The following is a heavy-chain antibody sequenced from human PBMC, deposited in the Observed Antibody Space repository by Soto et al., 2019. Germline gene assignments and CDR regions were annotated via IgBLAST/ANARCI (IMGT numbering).Heavy chain of an antibody. J-gene: IGHJ5*02. CDR1: GYTFTTYH. Sequence: ASVKVSCKASGYTFTTYHISWVRQATGQGLEWMGWMNPNGGNTGYEQKFQGRVTMTRDTSTSTAYMELRSLRSDDTAVYYCARGGIAAAATVNWFDPWGQGTLVTVSS. D-gene: IGHD6-13*01. CDR2: MNPNGGNT. CDR3: ARGGIAAAATVNWFDP. V-gene: IGHV1-8*01.